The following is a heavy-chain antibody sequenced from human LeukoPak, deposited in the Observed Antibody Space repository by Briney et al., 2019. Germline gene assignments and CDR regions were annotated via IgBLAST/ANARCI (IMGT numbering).Heavy chain of an antibody. J-gene: IGHJ4*02. CDR3: AKGSTYSGSLIDH. CDR1: EITFNTYA. V-gene: IGHV3-23*01. D-gene: IGHD1-26*01. Sequence: QPGGSLRLSCAASEITFNTYAMTWVRQAPGKGLQWVSVISGSGGATYYADSVKGRFTISRDNSENMLYLQMNSLRVEDTAIYYCAKGSTYSGSLIDHWGQGTLVTVAA. CDR2: ISGSGGAT.